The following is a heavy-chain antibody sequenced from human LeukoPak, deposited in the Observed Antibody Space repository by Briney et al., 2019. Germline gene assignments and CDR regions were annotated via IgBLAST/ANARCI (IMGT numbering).Heavy chain of an antibody. Sequence: SETLSLTCTVSGGSIGSSSHYWGWIRQPPGKGLEWIASISYSGRTYYNPSLKSRVTMSVDTSKNQFSLKLSSVTAADTAVYYCARDGSDNWGLFDSWGQGTLVNVSS. D-gene: IGHD1-1*01. V-gene: IGHV4-39*07. CDR1: GGSIGSSSHY. J-gene: IGHJ4*02. CDR3: ARDGSDNWGLFDS. CDR2: ISYSGRT.